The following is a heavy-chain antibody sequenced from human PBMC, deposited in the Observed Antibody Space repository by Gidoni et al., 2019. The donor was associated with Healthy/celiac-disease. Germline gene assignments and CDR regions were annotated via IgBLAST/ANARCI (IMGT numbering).Heavy chain of an antibody. D-gene: IGHD6-13*01. Sequence: QVQLVESGGGVVQPGRSLRLSCAASGFTFSSYGMHWVRQAPGKGLGWVAVISYDGSNKYYADSVKGRFTISRDNSKNTLYLQMNSLRAEDTAVYYCAKVAAAAGWGWFDPWGQGTLVTVSS. CDR1: GFTFSSYG. CDR2: ISYDGSNK. J-gene: IGHJ5*02. V-gene: IGHV3-30*18. CDR3: AKVAAAAGWGWFDP.